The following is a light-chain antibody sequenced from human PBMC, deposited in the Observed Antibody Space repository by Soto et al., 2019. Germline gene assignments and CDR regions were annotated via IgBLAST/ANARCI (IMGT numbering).Light chain of an antibody. CDR1: QIISTS. Sequence: EIVLTQSPATLSLFPGERAILSCRASQIISTSLAWYQQKPGQAPRLVIYDASNRATGIPARFRGSGSGTDVTLSISSLQPEDFAVYYCQQRDNWPLSFGGGTKVEIK. V-gene: IGKV3-11*01. CDR3: QQRDNWPLS. J-gene: IGKJ4*01. CDR2: DAS.